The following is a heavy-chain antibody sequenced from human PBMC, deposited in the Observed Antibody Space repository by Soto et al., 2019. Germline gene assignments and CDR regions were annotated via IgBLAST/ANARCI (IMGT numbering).Heavy chain of an antibody. D-gene: IGHD3-3*01. J-gene: IGHJ4*02. CDR3: ARGLVLRFLEWLLSPGLDYFDY. CDR1: GGSISSGDYY. V-gene: IGHV4-30-4*01. CDR2: IYYSGST. Sequence: SETLSLTCTVSGGSISSGDYYWSWIRQPPGKGLEWIGYIYYSGSTYYNPSLKSRFTISVDTSKNQFSLKLSSVTAADTAVYYCARGLVLRFLEWLLSPGLDYFDYWGQGTLVTVSS.